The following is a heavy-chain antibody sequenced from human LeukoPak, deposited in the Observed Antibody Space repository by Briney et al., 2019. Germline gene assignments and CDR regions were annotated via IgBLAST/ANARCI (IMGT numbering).Heavy chain of an antibody. CDR2: INPNSGGT. CDR3: ARGGGRYSNS. Sequence: ASVKVSCRASGYTFTDYYVHWVRQAPGQGLEWIGWINPNSGGTFSAQNFQGRVTMTRDTSLSTAYMELSRLRSDDTAVYYCARGGGRYSNSWGQGALVTVSS. CDR1: GYTFTDYY. V-gene: IGHV1-2*02. D-gene: IGHD1-26*01. J-gene: IGHJ4*02.